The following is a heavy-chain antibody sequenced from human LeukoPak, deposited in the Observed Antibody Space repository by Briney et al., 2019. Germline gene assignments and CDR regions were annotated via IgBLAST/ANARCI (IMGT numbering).Heavy chain of an antibody. CDR2: FDPEDGET. CDR1: GYTLTELS. V-gene: IGHV1-24*01. J-gene: IGHJ4*02. Sequence: ASVKVSCKVSGYTLTELSMHWVRQAPGKGLEWMGGFDPEDGETIYAQKFQGRVTMTEDTSTDTAYMELSSLRSEDTAVYYCATGDPYSSGWPQIDYWGQGTLVTVSS. CDR3: ATGDPYSSGWPQIDY. D-gene: IGHD6-19*01.